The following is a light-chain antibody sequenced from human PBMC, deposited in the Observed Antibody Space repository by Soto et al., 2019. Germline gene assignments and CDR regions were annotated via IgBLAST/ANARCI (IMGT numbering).Light chain of an antibody. J-gene: IGKJ4*01. Sequence: EIVLTQSPGTLSLSPGERAALSCRASQSVSSYLAWYQQKPGQAPRLLIYDASNRAPGIPARFSGSGSGTDFTLTISSLEPEDFAVYYCQQRSTSLTFGGGTKVDIK. CDR2: DAS. V-gene: IGKV3-11*01. CDR1: QSVSSY. CDR3: QQRSTSLT.